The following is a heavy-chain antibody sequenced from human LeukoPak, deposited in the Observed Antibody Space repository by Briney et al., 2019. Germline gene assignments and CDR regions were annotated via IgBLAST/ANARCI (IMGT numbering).Heavy chain of an antibody. V-gene: IGHV4-34*01. Sequence: SETLPLTSAVYAGSFRGYYRSWIRQPPGKGLDWIGEINHSGSTNYYPSLKSRVTISVDTSNTQFSLKLSSVTAADTAVYYCARGLIAAAATLFDYWGQGTLVTVSS. J-gene: IGHJ4*02. CDR3: ARGLIAAAATLFDY. D-gene: IGHD6-13*01. CDR2: INHSGST. CDR1: AGSFRGYY.